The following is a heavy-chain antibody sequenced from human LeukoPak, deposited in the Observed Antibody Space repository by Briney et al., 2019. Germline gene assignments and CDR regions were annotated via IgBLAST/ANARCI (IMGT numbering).Heavy chain of an antibody. CDR2: IKSKTDGGTR. Sequence: GGSLRLSCAASGSTFSNAWMSWVRQAPGKGLEWVGRIKSKTDGGTRDSAAPVKGRFTISRDDSKNTLYLQMNSLKTEDTAVYYCATERVGASWYFDYWGQGILVTVSS. CDR1: GSTFSNAW. D-gene: IGHD1-26*01. J-gene: IGHJ4*02. CDR3: ATERVGASWYFDY. V-gene: IGHV3-15*01.